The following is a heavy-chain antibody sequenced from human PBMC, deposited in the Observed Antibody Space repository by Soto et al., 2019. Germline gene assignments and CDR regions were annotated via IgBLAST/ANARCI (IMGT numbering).Heavy chain of an antibody. J-gene: IGHJ4*02. D-gene: IGHD6-13*01. CDR3: ARGGTRGSSFY. Sequence: QVQLQESGPGLVKPSESLSLTCTVSGGAVSSGGYYWSWIRQTPGKGLEWIASLHDSGKTNYNPSLNSRVIISLDTPKNQFSLNLASVPAADTAVYYCARGGTRGSSFYWGQGTLVTVSS. CDR1: GGAVSSGGYY. V-gene: IGHV4-61*08. CDR2: LHDSGKT.